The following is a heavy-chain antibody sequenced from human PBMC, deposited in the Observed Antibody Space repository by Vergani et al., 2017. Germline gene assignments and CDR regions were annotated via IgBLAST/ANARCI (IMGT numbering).Heavy chain of an antibody. V-gene: IGHV3-11*05. J-gene: IGHJ4*02. Sequence: QVHLVESGGGLVKPGGSLRLSCAASGFTFSDYYMSWIRQAPGKGLEWVSYISSSSSYTNYADSVKGRFTISRDNAKNSLYLQMNSLRAEDTAVYYCAKPISMVRGAPPAYWGQGTLVTVSS. CDR1: GFTFSDYY. CDR2: ISSSSSYT. D-gene: IGHD3-10*01. CDR3: AKPISMVRGAPPAY.